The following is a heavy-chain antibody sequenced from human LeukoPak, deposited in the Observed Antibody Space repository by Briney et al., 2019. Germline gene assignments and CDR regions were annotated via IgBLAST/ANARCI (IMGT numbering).Heavy chain of an antibody. Sequence: PGGSLRLSCGASGSSFDTYIINWVRQAPGKGLEWVSSISGGSDYIYYTDSVKGRFTISRDNSKNTLYLQINSLRAEDTAVYYCARASGPFDYWGPGTLVTVSS. V-gene: IGHV3-21*01. D-gene: IGHD6-19*01. CDR1: GSSFDTYI. CDR3: ARASGPFDY. CDR2: ISGGSDYI. J-gene: IGHJ4*02.